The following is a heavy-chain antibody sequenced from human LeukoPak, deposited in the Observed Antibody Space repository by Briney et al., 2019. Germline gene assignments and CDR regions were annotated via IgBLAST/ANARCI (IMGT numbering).Heavy chain of an antibody. CDR1: GFTFSSYS. V-gene: IGHV3-23*01. CDR2: ISGSGGST. Sequence: GGSLRLSCAASGFTFSSYSMNWVRQAPGKGLEWVSAISGSGGSTYYADSVKGRFTISRDNSKNTLYLQMNSLRAEDTAVYYCAKATYYDSSGYSDYWGQGTLVTVSS. D-gene: IGHD3-22*01. CDR3: AKATYYDSSGYSDY. J-gene: IGHJ4*02.